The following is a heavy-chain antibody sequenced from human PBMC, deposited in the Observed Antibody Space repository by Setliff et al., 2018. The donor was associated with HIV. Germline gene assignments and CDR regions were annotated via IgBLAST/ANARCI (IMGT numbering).Heavy chain of an antibody. V-gene: IGHV4-31*03. J-gene: IGHJ1*01. CDR3: ARGGYCSGGSCYYTEYFQH. CDR2: IYYSGST. Sequence: TSETLSLTCTVSGGSISRGSYYWSWIRQPAGKGLEWIGYIYYSGSTYYNPSLKSRVTISVDTSKNQFSLKLSSVTAADTAVYYCARGGYCSGGSCYYTEYFQHWGQGTLVTVSS. CDR1: GGSISRGSYY. D-gene: IGHD2-15*01.